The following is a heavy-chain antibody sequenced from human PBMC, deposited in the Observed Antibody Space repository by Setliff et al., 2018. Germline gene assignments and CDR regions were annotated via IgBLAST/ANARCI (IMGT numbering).Heavy chain of an antibody. Sequence: ASVKVSCKASGYTFTESIITWVRQAPGQGLEWVGWISAYNGMKYSAQKFQDRVTLTTDTSTDTAYLELRGLRSDDTAIYYCSRLVRYCTRIACHWASGDDLWGQGTLVTVS. D-gene: IGHD2-8*01. V-gene: IGHV1-18*01. J-gene: IGHJ5*02. CDR3: SRLVRYCTRIACHWASGDDL. CDR2: ISAYNGMK. CDR1: GYTFTESI.